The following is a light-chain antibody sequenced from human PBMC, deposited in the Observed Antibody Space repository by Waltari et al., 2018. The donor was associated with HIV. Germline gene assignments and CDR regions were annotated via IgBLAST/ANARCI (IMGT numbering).Light chain of an antibody. V-gene: IGLV1-47*01. CDR1: SSNIGNNY. Sequence: QSVMTQPPSASGTPGQRVTISCSGSSSNIGNNYVYWYQQIPGTAPKLLIYRNDQRPAGVPDRFCGSKSGTSASLAISGLRSEDEADYYCAGWDDSPSVYYVFGTGTTVTVL. CDR2: RND. CDR3: AGWDDSPSVYYV. J-gene: IGLJ1*01.